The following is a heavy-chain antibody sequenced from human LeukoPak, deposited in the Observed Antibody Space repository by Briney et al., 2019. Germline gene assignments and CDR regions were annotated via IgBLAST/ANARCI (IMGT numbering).Heavy chain of an antibody. CDR1: GYTFTSYY. V-gene: IGHV1-46*01. CDR3: AREGCSSTRCYAQGGDWFDP. D-gene: IGHD2-2*01. CDR2: INPSGSST. Sequence: ASVKVSCKASGYTFTSYYMHWVRQAPGQGLEWMGIINPSGSSTSYAQKFHGRVTITRGTSTSTVYMELSSLRSEETAVDYCAREGCSSTRCYAQGGDWFDPWGQGPLVTVS. J-gene: IGHJ5*02.